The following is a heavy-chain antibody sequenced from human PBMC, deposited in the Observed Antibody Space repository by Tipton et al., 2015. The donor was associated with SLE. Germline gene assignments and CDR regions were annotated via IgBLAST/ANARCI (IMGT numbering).Heavy chain of an antibody. V-gene: IGHV4-34*01. CDR2: INHSGST. J-gene: IGHJ4*02. CDR3: ARIGGSYLDY. CDR1: GGSFSGYY. Sequence: TLSLTCAVYGGSFSGYYWSWIRQPPGKGLEWIGEINHSGSTNYNPSLKSRVTISVDTSKNQFSLKLSSVTAADTAVYYCARIGGSYLDYWGQGTLVTVSS. D-gene: IGHD1-26*01.